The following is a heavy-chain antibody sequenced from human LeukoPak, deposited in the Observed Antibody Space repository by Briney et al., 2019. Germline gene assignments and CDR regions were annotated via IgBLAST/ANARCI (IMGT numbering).Heavy chain of an antibody. CDR3: ARVDAGLSENFQH. CDR1: GYTFTSCN. D-gene: IGHD2-15*01. J-gene: IGHJ1*01. CDR2: INPNSGST. V-gene: IGHV1-2*02. Sequence: AASVTVSFKASGYTFTSCNMNWVRQAPGQGLEWMGWINPNSGSTNYAQKFQGRVTMTRDTSISTANMELIRLRSDATAVYSCARVDAGLSENFQHWGEGTLVSVSS.